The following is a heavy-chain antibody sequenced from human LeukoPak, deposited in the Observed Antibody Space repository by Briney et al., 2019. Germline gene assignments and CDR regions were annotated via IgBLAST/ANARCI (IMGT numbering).Heavy chain of an antibody. V-gene: IGHV4-39*01. D-gene: IGHD6-13*01. J-gene: IGHJ4*02. CDR1: GGSISSSSYY. CDR3: ARIQNIAAAGWGVDY. Sequence: SETLSLTCTVSGGSISSSSYYWGWIRQPPGKGLEWIGGIYYSGSTYYNPSLKSRVTISVDTSKNQISLKLSSVTAADTAVYYCARIQNIAAAGWGVDYWGQGTLVTVSS. CDR2: IYYSGST.